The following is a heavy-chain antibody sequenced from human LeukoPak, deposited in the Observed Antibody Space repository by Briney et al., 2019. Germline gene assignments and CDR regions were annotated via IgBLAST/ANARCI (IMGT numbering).Heavy chain of an antibody. CDR2: ISSSGSTI. V-gene: IGHV3-48*04. CDR1: GFTFSSYA. J-gene: IGHJ4*02. D-gene: IGHD3-3*01. Sequence: PGGSLRLSCAASGFTFSSYAMSWVRQAPGKGLEWVSYISSSGSTIYYADSVKGRFTIPRDNAKNSLYLQMNSLRAEDTAVYYCAREGAISTIFGVRPGGYYFDYWGQGTLVTVSS. CDR3: AREGAISTIFGVRPGGYYFDY.